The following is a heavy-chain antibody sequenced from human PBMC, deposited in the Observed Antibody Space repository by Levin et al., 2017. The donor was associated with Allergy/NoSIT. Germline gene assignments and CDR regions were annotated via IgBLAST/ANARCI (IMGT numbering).Heavy chain of an antibody. J-gene: IGHJ6*02. Sequence: GESLKISCAASGFTFGSYAMHWVRQAPGKGLEWVAVISYDGSNKYYADSVKGRFTISRDNSKNTLYLQMNSLRAEDTAVYYCAGVEYSSSSSSYYYYGMDVWGQGTTVTVSS. V-gene: IGHV3-30*04. D-gene: IGHD6-6*01. CDR3: AGVEYSSSSSSYYYYGMDV. CDR1: GFTFGSYA. CDR2: ISYDGSNK.